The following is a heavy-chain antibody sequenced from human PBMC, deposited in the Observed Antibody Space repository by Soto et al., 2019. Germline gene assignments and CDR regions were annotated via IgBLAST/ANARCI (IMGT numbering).Heavy chain of an antibody. Sequence: QVQLQQWGAGLLKPSETLSLTCAVNGGSFSGYYWSWIRQPPGKGMEWIGVGPHSGRPNYNPSLESRVTISAHTTMNQISLRLRSSAAADTATYLCARGILRHMQCSGAGSNYHFYIDVWGDGTPVTVSS. J-gene: IGHJ6*03. D-gene: IGHD6-19*01. V-gene: IGHV4-34*01. CDR2: GPHSGRP. CDR3: ARGILRHMQCSGAGSNYHFYIDV. CDR1: GGSFSGYY.